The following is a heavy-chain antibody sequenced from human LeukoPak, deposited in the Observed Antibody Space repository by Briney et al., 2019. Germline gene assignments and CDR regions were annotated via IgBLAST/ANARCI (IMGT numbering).Heavy chain of an antibody. CDR1: GGSISSSSYY. J-gene: IGHJ4*02. CDR2: IYTSGST. Sequence: SETLSLTCTVSGGSISSSSYYWSWIRQPAGKGLEWIGRIYTSGSTNYNPSLKSRVTMSVDTSKNQFSLKLSSVTAADTAVYYCAREIYDSIVGWGQGTLVTVSS. CDR3: AREIYDSIVG. D-gene: IGHD3-22*01. V-gene: IGHV4-61*02.